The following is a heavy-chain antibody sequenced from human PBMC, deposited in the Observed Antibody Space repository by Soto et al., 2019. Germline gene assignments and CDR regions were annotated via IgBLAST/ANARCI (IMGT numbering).Heavy chain of an antibody. Sequence: GASVKGSCKASGYTFTGYYMRWGRQAPGQGLEWMGWINPNSGGTNYAQKFQGWVTMTRDTSISTAYMELSRLRSDDTAVYYCARDARVYGSEPYYYYYGMDVWGQGTPVTVSS. CDR2: INPNSGGT. CDR1: GYTFTGYY. V-gene: IGHV1-2*04. D-gene: IGHD3-10*01. J-gene: IGHJ6*02. CDR3: ARDARVYGSEPYYYYYGMDV.